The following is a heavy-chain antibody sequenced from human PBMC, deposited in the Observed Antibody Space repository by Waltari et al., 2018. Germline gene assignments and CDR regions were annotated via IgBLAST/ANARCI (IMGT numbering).Heavy chain of an antibody. CDR1: GGSFSGYY. Sequence: QVQLQQWGAGLLKPSETLSLTRAVSGGSFSGYYWSWIRQSPGKGREWIGEINHSGSTNYNPSLKSRVTISVDTSKNQFSLKVSSVTAADTAVYYCARQFSSGWYSEYWGQGTLVTVSS. D-gene: IGHD6-19*01. CDR3: ARQFSSGWYSEY. CDR2: INHSGST. V-gene: IGHV4-34*01. J-gene: IGHJ4*02.